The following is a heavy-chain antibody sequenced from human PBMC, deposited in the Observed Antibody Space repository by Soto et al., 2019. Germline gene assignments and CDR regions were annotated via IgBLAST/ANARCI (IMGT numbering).Heavy chain of an antibody. Sequence: QVQLVQSGAEVKKPGASVKVSCKASGYTFTSYYMHWVRQAPGQGLEWMGIINPGGGSTSYAQKFQGRVTITRDTSTSTIYMEVSSLRSEDTAVYYCATYCSGGTCPPGPWNRGQGTMVTVSS. D-gene: IGHD2-15*01. CDR1: GYTFTSYY. J-gene: IGHJ3*01. CDR2: INPGGGST. V-gene: IGHV1-46*03. CDR3: ATYCSGGTCPPGPWN.